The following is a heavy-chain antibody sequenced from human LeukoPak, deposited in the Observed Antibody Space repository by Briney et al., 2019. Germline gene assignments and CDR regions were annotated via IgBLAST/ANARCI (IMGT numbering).Heavy chain of an antibody. CDR3: ARVGLAAAALDH. CDR1: GFAFSSYW. J-gene: IGHJ4*01. CDR2: IKHDGGEK. D-gene: IGHD6-13*01. Sequence: AGGSLRLSCAASGFAFSSYWMSWVRQAPGKGLEWVANIKHDGGEKYYVDSLKGRFTVSRDNAKNALYLQMNSLRAEDTAVYYRARVGLAAAALDHWGQGTLVTVSS. V-gene: IGHV3-7*05.